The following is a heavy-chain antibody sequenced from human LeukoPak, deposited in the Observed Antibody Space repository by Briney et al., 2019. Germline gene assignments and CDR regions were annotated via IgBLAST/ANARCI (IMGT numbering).Heavy chain of an antibody. J-gene: IGHJ4*02. CDR1: GFTFSSYW. CDR2: IKQDGSEK. CDR3: ASVVVVPAQYYFDY. Sequence: GGSLRLSCAASGFTFSSYWMSWVRQAPGKGLEWVANIKQDGSEKYYVDSVKGRFTISRDNAKNSLYLQMNSLRAEDTAVYYCASVVVVPAQYYFDYWGQGTLVTVSS. D-gene: IGHD2-2*01. V-gene: IGHV3-7*01.